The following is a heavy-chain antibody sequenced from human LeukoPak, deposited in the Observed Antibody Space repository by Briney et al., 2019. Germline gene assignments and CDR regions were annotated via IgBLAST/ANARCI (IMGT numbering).Heavy chain of an antibody. D-gene: IGHD2-21*02. Sequence: SETLSLTCIVSGGSLSSSSYYWGWIRQPPGKGLEWNGSIYYSGSTYYNPSLKSRVTISVDTSKNQFSLKLSSVTAADTAVYYCARQRKTYCGGDCPNWFDPWGQGTLVTVSS. CDR1: GGSLSSSSYY. CDR3: ARQRKTYCGGDCPNWFDP. V-gene: IGHV4-39*01. CDR2: IYYSGST. J-gene: IGHJ5*02.